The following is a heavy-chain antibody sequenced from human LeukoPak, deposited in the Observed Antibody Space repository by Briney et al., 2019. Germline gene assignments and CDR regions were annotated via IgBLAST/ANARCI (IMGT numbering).Heavy chain of an antibody. CDR2: IIPIFGTA. Sequence: SVKVSCKASGGTFSSYAISWVRQAPGQGLEWMGGIIPIFGTANYAQKFQGRVTITADESTSTAYMELSSLRSEDTAVYYCAREPGGASDAFDIWGQGTMVTVSS. CDR3: AREPGGASDAFDI. J-gene: IGHJ3*02. V-gene: IGHV1-69*01. D-gene: IGHD1-26*01. CDR1: GGTFSSYA.